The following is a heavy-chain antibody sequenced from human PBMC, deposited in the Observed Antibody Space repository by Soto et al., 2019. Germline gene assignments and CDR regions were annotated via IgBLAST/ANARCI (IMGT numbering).Heavy chain of an antibody. J-gene: IGHJ6*02. V-gene: IGHV3-7*05. CDR3: ARDGSTSWYSYDYHGMDV. CDR2: INQDGSEK. D-gene: IGHD5-18*01. CDR1: GFTFRTYW. Sequence: EVQLVESGGGLVQPGGSLRLSCGASGFTFRTYWLSWVRQVPGKGLEWVANINQDGSEKNYVDSVKGRFTISRDNAKKSLHLELSSLRAEDTALYYCARDGSTSWYSYDYHGMDVWGQGTTVTVSS.